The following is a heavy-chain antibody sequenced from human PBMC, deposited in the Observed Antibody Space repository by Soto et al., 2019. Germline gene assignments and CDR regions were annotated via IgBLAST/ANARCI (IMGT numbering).Heavy chain of an antibody. D-gene: IGHD2-21*01. Sequence: PGGSLRLSCTACGLPHSSFAMMWVRQAPGKGLECVSGIYGNGGGIEYADSVKGRFTISRDNSKNTVYLQMTDLRADDTAVYYCAKDAVYNDGLWLMDHWGQGTQVTVSS. V-gene: IGHV3-23*01. J-gene: IGHJ4*02. CDR3: AKDAVYNDGLWLMDH. CDR1: GLPHSSFA. CDR2: IYGNGGGI.